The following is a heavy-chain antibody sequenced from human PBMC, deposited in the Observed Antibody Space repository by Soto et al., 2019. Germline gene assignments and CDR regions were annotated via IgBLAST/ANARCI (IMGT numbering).Heavy chain of an antibody. CDR2: IYPGDSDT. D-gene: IGHD6-19*01. J-gene: IGHJ6*02. CDR3: ARRIAVAGNRSYYYGMDV. CDR1: GYSFTSYW. Sequence: PGESLKISCKGSGYSFTSYWIGWVRQMPGKGLEWMGIIYPGDSDTRYSPSFQGQVTISADKSISTAYLQWSSLKASDTAMYYCARRIAVAGNRSYYYGMDVWGQGTTVTVSS. V-gene: IGHV5-51*01.